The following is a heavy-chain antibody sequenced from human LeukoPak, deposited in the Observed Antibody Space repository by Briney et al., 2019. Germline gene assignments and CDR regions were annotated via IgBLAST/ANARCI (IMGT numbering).Heavy chain of an antibody. Sequence: GGSLRLSCAASEFTFSSYAMQWVRQVPGKGLEWVSAISGGGGSTHYADSVKGRFTISRDNSKNTLYLQMNSLRAEDTALYYCHVVVVAATPAGYWGQGTLVTVSS. CDR2: ISGGGGST. D-gene: IGHD2-15*01. CDR1: EFTFSSYA. J-gene: IGHJ4*02. CDR3: HVVVVAATPAGY. V-gene: IGHV3-23*01.